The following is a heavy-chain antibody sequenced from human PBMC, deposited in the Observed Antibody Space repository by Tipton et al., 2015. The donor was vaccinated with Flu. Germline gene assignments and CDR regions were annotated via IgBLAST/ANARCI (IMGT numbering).Heavy chain of an antibody. CDR3: ARDEVVGNYYFGMDV. J-gene: IGHJ6*01. D-gene: IGHD3-22*01. Sequence: SLRLSCKVSGFDFSVYGMHWVRQAPGKGLEWVAVICYDGSNNHYGDFVKGRFTVSRDNSRNTHYLQMNGLRAEDTAVYYWARDEVVGNYYFGMDVWGPGTTVTVSS. CDR2: ICYDGSNN. CDR1: GFDFSVYG. V-gene: IGHV3-33*01.